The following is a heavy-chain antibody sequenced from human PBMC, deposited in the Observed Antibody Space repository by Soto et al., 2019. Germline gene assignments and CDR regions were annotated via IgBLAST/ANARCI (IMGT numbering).Heavy chain of an antibody. Sequence: QVQLQESGPGLVKPSQTLSLICTVSGGSINSGGYYWNWIRQHPGKGLEWIGYIYYSGSTYYNPVRRSRVTISADTSENQFSLKLSAGTAADTAVYFGARGYRQSGYSSSWVFDYWGQGTLVNVSS. CDR2: IYYSGST. CDR3: ARGYRQSGYSSSWVFDY. J-gene: IGHJ4*02. CDR1: GGSINSGGYY. V-gene: IGHV4-31*03. D-gene: IGHD6-13*01.